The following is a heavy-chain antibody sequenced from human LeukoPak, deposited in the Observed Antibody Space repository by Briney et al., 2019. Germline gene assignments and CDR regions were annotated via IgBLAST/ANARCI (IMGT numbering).Heavy chain of an antibody. CDR2: ISGSGGST. Sequence: GGSLRLSCAASGFTFSNAWMSWVRQAPGKGLEWVSAISGSGGSTYYADSVKGRFTISRDNSKNTLYLQMNSLRAEDTAVYYCAKALRITMIVVTYWGQGTLVTVSS. V-gene: IGHV3-23*01. CDR1: GFTFSNAW. D-gene: IGHD3-22*01. CDR3: AKALRITMIVVTY. J-gene: IGHJ4*02.